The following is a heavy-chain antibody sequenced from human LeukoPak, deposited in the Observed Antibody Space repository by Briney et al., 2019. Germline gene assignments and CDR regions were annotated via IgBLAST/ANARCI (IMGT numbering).Heavy chain of an antibody. CDR2: ISYDGSNK. J-gene: IGHJ4*02. CDR1: GFTFSSYG. V-gene: IGHV3-30*03. CDR3: ATYSGSSYFDY. Sequence: GGSLRLSCAASGFTFSSYGMHWVRQAPGKGLEWVAVISYDGSNKYYAASVKGRFTISRDNSKNTLYLQMHSLRAEDTAVYYCATYSGSSYFDYWGQGTLVTVSS. D-gene: IGHD1-26*01.